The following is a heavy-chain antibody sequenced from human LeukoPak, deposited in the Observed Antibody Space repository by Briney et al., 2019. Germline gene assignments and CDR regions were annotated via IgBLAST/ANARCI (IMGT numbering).Heavy chain of an antibody. J-gene: IGHJ4*02. CDR1: GFTFSSYG. CDR3: VKDAAVATYFDY. D-gene: IGHD4-23*01. CDR2: ISYDGSNK. Sequence: GGSLRLSCAASGFTFSSYGMHWVRQAPGKGLEWVAVISYDGSNKYYAESLKGRFTVSRDTSKNTVYLQMDSLRVEDTAMYYCVKDAAVATYFDYWGQGTLVTVSS. V-gene: IGHV3-30*18.